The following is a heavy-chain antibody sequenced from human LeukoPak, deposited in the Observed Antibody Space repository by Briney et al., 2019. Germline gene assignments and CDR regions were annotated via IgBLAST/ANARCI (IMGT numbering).Heavy chain of an antibody. D-gene: IGHD3-9*01. CDR3: ARGRASTLLRYFDWSNKYYFDY. V-gene: IGHV1-8*01. J-gene: IGHJ4*02. CDR2: MNPNSGDT. Sequence: ASVKVSCKASGYTFTSYDINWVRQATGQGLEWMGWMNPNSGDTGYAQKFQGRVTMTRNTSISTAYMELSSLRSEDTAVYYCARGRASTLLRYFDWSNKYYFDYWGQGTLVTVSS. CDR1: GYTFTSYD.